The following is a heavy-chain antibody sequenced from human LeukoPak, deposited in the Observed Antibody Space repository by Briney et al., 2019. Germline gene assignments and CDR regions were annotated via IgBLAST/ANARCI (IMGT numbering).Heavy chain of an antibody. D-gene: IGHD5-18*01. V-gene: IGHV1-18*01. CDR1: GYTFTSYG. Sequence: ASVKVSSKASGYTFTSYGISWVRQAPGQGLEWMGWISAYNGNTNYAQKLQGRVTMTTDTSTSTAYMELRSLRSDDTAVYYCARPDTAMGYFDYGGQGTLVTVSS. CDR2: ISAYNGNT. J-gene: IGHJ4*02. CDR3: ARPDTAMGYFDY.